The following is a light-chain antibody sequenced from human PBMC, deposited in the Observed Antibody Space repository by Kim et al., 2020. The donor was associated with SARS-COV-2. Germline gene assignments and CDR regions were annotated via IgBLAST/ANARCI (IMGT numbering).Light chain of an antibody. CDR1: PSVSSY. CDR3: QQVGT. Sequence: PATLEWPPRQRATLSGRGCPSVSSYVAWYQQKPGHAPRLLIYDACNRAAGIPARFSGSGSGTDFTLTISRLEPEYFAVYYWQQVGTLGGGTKLEI. V-gene: IGKV3-11*01. CDR2: DAC. J-gene: IGKJ2*01.